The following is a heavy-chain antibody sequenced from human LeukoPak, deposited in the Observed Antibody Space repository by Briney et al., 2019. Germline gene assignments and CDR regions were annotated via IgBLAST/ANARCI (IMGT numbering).Heavy chain of an antibody. CDR2: INHSGST. CDR3: ARYEGSAYHY. Sequence: SETLSLTCAVYGGSFSGYYWSWIRQPPGKGLEWIGEINHSGSTNYNPSLKSRVTMSVDKSKNQISLKVKSVTSADTAMYFCARYEGSAYHYWGQGTLVTVSS. J-gene: IGHJ4*02. D-gene: IGHD3-22*01. CDR1: GGSFSGYY. V-gene: IGHV4-34*01.